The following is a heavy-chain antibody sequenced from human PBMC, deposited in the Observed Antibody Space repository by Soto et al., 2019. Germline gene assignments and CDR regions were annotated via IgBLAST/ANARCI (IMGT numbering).Heavy chain of an antibody. CDR2: IYYSGST. D-gene: IGHD6-6*01. V-gene: IGHV4-59*01. CDR1: GGSISSYY. J-gene: IGHJ6*03. CDR3: ARASSSSPDDAYYYYSYMDV. Sequence: SETLSLTCTVSGGSISSYYWSWIRQPPGKGLEWIGYIYYSGSTNYNPSLKSRVTISVDTSKNQFSLKLSSVTAADTAVYYCARASSSSPDDAYYYYSYMDVWGKGTTVTVSS.